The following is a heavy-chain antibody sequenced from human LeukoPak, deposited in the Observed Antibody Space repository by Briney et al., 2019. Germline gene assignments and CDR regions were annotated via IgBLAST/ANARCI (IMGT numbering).Heavy chain of an antibody. CDR3: ATYGDYVSFDY. J-gene: IGHJ4*02. V-gene: IGHV3-48*03. CDR1: GFTFSSYE. Sequence: PGGSLRLSCAASGFTFSSYEMNWVRQAPGKGLEWVSYISSSGSTIYYADSVKGRFTISRDNAKNSLYLQMNSLRAEDTAVYYCATYGDYVSFDYWGQGTLVTVS. CDR2: ISSSGSTI. D-gene: IGHD4-17*01.